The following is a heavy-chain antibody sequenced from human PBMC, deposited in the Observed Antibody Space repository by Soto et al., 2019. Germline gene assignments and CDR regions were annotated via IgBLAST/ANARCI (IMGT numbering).Heavy chain of an antibody. CDR2: ISGSGGST. CDR3: AKVDETDELRYFDWLLYYFDY. CDR1: GFTFSSYA. D-gene: IGHD3-9*01. V-gene: IGHV3-23*01. Sequence: GGSLRLSCAASGFTFSSYAMSWVRQAPGKGLEWVSAISGSGGSTYYADSVKGRFTISRDNSKNTLYLQMNSLRAEDTAVYYCAKVDETDELRYFDWLLYYFDYWGQGTLVTVSS. J-gene: IGHJ4*02.